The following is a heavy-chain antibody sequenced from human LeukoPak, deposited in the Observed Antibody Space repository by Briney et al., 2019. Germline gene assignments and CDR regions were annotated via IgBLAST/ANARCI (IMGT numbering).Heavy chain of an antibody. V-gene: IGHV3-7*01. CDR1: GFTFSSYS. CDR3: ATSYCDFWSGYSKTYDY. Sequence: GGSLRLSCAASGFTFSSYSMNWVRQAPGKGLEWVANIKQDGSEKNYVDSVKGRYTISRDNAKNSLYLQMNSLRAEDTAVYYCATSYCDFWSGYSKTYDYWGQGTLVTVSS. D-gene: IGHD3-3*01. J-gene: IGHJ4*02. CDR2: IKQDGSEK.